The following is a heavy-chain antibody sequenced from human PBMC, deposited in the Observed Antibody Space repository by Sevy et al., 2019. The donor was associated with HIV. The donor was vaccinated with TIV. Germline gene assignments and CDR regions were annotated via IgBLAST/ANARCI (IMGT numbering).Heavy chain of an antibody. V-gene: IGHV3-15*01. CDR2: MKSKTDGGTK. J-gene: IGHJ3*02. CDR1: GFTFSIIY. D-gene: IGHD3-16*01. CDR3: TTVGFTNWGSEAFDS. Sequence: GGSLRLSCAASGFTFSIIYMNWVRQSPGKGLEWVGRMKSKTDGGTKDYAAPVKDSFTMSRDDSKNTLYLKMNSLKADDTAVYYCTTVGFTNWGSEAFDSWGQGTMVTVSS.